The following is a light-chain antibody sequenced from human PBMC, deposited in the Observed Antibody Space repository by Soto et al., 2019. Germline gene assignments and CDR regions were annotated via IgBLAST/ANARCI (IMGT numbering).Light chain of an antibody. CDR1: SSNIGSNT. Sequence: QPVLTQLPSATGTPGQRVTISCYGSSSNIGSNTVNWYQQLPGTAPKLLIYSNNQRPSGVPDRFSGSKSGTSASLAISGLQSEDEADYYCAAWDDSLNGFYVFGSGTKVTVL. J-gene: IGLJ1*01. CDR3: AAWDDSLNGFYV. CDR2: SNN. V-gene: IGLV1-44*01.